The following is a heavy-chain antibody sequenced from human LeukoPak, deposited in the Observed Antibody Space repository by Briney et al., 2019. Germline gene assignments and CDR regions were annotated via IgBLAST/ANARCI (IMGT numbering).Heavy chain of an antibody. V-gene: IGHV1-69*13. J-gene: IGHJ6*02. CDR2: IIPIFGTA. CDR3: ARDRGVYYYGSGSGYYYGMDV. Sequence: ASVKVSCKASGGTFSSYAISWVRQAPGQGLEWMGGIIPIFGTANYAQKFQGRVTITADESTSTAYMELSSLRSGDTAVYYCARDRGVYYYGSGSGYYYGMDVWGQGTTVTVSS. D-gene: IGHD3-10*01. CDR1: GGTFSSYA.